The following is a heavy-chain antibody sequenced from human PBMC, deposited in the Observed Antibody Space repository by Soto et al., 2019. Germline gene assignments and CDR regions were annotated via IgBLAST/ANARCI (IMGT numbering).Heavy chain of an antibody. J-gene: IGHJ4*02. CDR1: GGSIRTYY. Sequence: QLQLRESGPGLVKPSETLSLTCTVSGGSIRTYYWSWIRQPPGKRLEWIGYMSYSGRTDYNFSLKSRVTISGDTSKNHFSLKLTSVTAADTAIYYCARVGATAEFDYWGLGTLVTVSS. CDR3: ARVGATAEFDY. CDR2: MSYSGRT. D-gene: IGHD2-21*02. V-gene: IGHV4-59*13.